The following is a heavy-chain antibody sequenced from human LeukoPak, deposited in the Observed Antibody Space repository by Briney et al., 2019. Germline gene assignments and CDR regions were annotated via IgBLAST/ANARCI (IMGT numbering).Heavy chain of an antibody. Sequence: ASVKVSCKASGYTFTGYYMHWVRQAPGQGLEWMGWINPNSGGTNYAQKFQGRVTMTRDTSISTAYMELSRLRSDDTAVYYCAREYYYGSGSQAPQRAFDIWGQGTMVTVSS. J-gene: IGHJ3*02. CDR1: GYTFTGYY. CDR2: INPNSGGT. D-gene: IGHD3-10*01. V-gene: IGHV1-2*02. CDR3: AREYYYGSGSQAPQRAFDI.